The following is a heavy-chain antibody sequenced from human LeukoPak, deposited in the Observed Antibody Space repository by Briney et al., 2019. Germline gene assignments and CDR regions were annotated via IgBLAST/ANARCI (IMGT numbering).Heavy chain of an antibody. CDR1: GYTFTSYD. D-gene: IGHD3-3*01. CDR3: ARVRVTIFGVVIIPGDY. Sequence: ASVKVSCKASGYTFTSYDINWVRQPTGQGLEWMGWMNPNSGNTGYAQKFQGRVTITRNTSISTAYMELSSLRSEDTAVYYCARVRVTIFGVVIIPGDYWGQGTLVTVSS. CDR2: MNPNSGNT. V-gene: IGHV1-8*03. J-gene: IGHJ4*02.